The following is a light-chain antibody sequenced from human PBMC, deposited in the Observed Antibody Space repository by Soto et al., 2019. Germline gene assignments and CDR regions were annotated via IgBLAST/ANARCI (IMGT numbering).Light chain of an antibody. Sequence: EIVLTQSPGTLSLSPGERATLSCRASQSVSSSYLAWYQQKPGQAPRLLIYGASSRATGIPDRFSGSGSGPDFTLTISRLEPEDFAVYYCQQYGITDTFGQGTKLEIK. CDR2: GAS. V-gene: IGKV3-20*01. CDR1: QSVSSSY. J-gene: IGKJ2*01. CDR3: QQYGITDT.